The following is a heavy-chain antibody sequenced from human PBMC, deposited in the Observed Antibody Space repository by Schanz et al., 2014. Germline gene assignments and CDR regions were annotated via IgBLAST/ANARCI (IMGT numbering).Heavy chain of an antibody. D-gene: IGHD5-18*01. Sequence: AQLVESGGGVVQPGGSLRLSCAASGFTSSNAWMSWVRQAPGKGLEWVGRIKTKTDGGTTDYAAPVKGRFTISRDDSTNTLYLQMNSLKTEDTAVYYCTTGGRRGYSHYFYGMDVWGQGTTVTVSS. CDR1: GFTSSNAW. CDR3: TTGGRRGYSHYFYGMDV. V-gene: IGHV3-15*01. CDR2: IKTKTDGGTT. J-gene: IGHJ6*02.